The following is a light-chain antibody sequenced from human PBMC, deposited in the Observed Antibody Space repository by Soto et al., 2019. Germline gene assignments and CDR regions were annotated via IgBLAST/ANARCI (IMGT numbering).Light chain of an antibody. Sequence: EIVLTQSPGTLSLSPGERATLSCRASQSVSSDFLAWYQQKPGQAPRLLIYGASSRAAGIPARFSGSGSGTDFTLTISSLQSEDFAVYYCQQYNTWRSITFGQGTRLEI. V-gene: IGKV3-15*01. CDR2: GAS. CDR1: QSVSSD. J-gene: IGKJ5*01. CDR3: QQYNTWRSIT.